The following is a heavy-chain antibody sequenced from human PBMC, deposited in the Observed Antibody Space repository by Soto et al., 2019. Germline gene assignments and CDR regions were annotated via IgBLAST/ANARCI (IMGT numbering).Heavy chain of an antibody. V-gene: IGHV4-59*08. Sequence: SETLSLTCAVSGGSISSFYWSWIRQPPGKGLEWIGYIYYSGSINYNPSLKSRVTISVDTSKNQFSLKLSSVTAADTAVYYCARGVLWFGGIWFDPWGQGTLVTVSS. CDR2: IYYSGSI. D-gene: IGHD3-10*01. CDR1: GGSISSFY. J-gene: IGHJ5*02. CDR3: ARGVLWFGGIWFDP.